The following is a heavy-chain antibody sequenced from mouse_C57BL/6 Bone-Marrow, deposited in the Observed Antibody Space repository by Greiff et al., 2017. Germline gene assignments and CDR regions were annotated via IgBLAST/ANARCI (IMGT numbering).Heavy chain of an antibody. CDR2: IDPANGNT. J-gene: IGHJ1*03. V-gene: IGHV14-3*01. CDR1: GFNIKNTY. CDR3: ARYSSFITTVVRYFDV. D-gene: IGHD1-1*01. Sequence: EVQLQHSVAELVRPGASVKLSCTASGFNIKNTYMHWVKQRPEQGLEWIGRIDPANGNTKYAPKFQGKATITADTSSNTAYLQLSSLTSEDTAIYYCARYSSFITTVVRYFDVWGTGTTVTVSS.